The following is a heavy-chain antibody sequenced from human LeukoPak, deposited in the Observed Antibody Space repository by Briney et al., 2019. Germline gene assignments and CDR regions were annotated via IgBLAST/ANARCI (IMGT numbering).Heavy chain of an antibody. CDR1: GFTFSSYE. CDR2: ISSSGSTI. V-gene: IGHV3-48*03. Sequence: GGSLRLSCAASGFTFSSYEMNWVRQAPGKGLEWVSYISSSGSTIYYADSVKGRFTISRDNSKNTLYLQMNSLRAEDTAVYYCAKEPIVVVPAAMHEIGWFDPWGQGTLVTVSS. J-gene: IGHJ5*02. CDR3: AKEPIVVVPAAMHEIGWFDP. D-gene: IGHD2-2*01.